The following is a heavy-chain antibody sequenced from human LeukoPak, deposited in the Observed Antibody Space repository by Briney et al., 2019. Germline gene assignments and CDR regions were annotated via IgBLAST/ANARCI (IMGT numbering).Heavy chain of an antibody. CDR2: IYTSGST. CDR1: GGSISSYY. J-gene: IGHJ3*02. D-gene: IGHD5-12*01. V-gene: IGHV4-4*07. Sequence: SETLSLTCTVSGGSISSYYWSWIRQPAGKGLEWIGRIYTSGSTNYNPSLKSRVTISVDTSKNQFSLKLSSVTAADTAVYYCARVYGSGYDFRGAFDIWGQGTMVTVSS. CDR3: ARVYGSGYDFRGAFDI.